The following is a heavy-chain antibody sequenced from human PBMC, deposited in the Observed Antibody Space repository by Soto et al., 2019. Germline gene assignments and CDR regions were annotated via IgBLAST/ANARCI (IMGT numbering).Heavy chain of an antibody. CDR2: IYSGGTT. V-gene: IGHV3-53*01. CDR1: GFNVSTNY. Sequence: LRLSCAASGFNVSTNYMTWVRQAPGKGLEWVSVIYSGGTTYYADSVKGRFIISRDNFKNTLYLQMNNLRAEDTALYYCARGSGSLYYFHYWGQGTLVTVSS. CDR3: ARGSGSLYYFHY. J-gene: IGHJ4*02. D-gene: IGHD1-26*01.